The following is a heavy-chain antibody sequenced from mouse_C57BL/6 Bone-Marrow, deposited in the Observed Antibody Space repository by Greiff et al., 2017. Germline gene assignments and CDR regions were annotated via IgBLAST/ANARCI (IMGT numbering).Heavy chain of an antibody. J-gene: IGHJ1*03. CDR2: IYPGSGST. V-gene: IGHV1-55*01. D-gene: IGHD1-1*01. CDR1: GYTFTSYW. Sequence: QVQLQQPGAELVKPGASVKMSCKASGYTFTSYWITWVKQRPGQGLEWIGDIYPGSGSTNYNEKFKSKATLTVDTSSSTAYMQLSSLTSEDAAVYYCARRGDYGRAGDWYFDVWGTGTTVTVSS. CDR3: ARRGDYGRAGDWYFDV.